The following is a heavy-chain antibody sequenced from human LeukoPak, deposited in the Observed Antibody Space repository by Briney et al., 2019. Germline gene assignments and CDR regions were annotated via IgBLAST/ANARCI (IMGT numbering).Heavy chain of an antibody. V-gene: IGHV1-69*05. Sequence: SVKVSCKASGGTFSSYAISWVRQAPGQGLEWMGRIIPIFGTANYAQKSQGRVTITTDESTSTAYMELSSLRSEDTAVYYCASEVTGNYGDYVSYYYMDVWGKGTTVTVSS. CDR1: GGTFSSYA. CDR3: ASEVTGNYGDYVSYYYMDV. CDR2: IIPIFGTA. D-gene: IGHD4-17*01. J-gene: IGHJ6*03.